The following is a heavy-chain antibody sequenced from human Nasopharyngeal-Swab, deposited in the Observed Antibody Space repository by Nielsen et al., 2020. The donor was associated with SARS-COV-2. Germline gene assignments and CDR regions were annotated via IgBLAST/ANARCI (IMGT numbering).Heavy chain of an antibody. CDR1: GFTFSSYA. J-gene: IGHJ6*02. D-gene: IGHD2-15*01. CDR3: ARAKPYCSGGSCYGMDV. Sequence: GESLKISCAASGFTFSSYAMHWVHQAPGKGLEWVAVISYDGSNKYYADSVKGRFTITRDNSKNTLYLQMNSLRAEDTAVYYCARAKPYCSGGSCYGMDVWGRGTTVTVSS. V-gene: IGHV3-30*04. CDR2: ISYDGSNK.